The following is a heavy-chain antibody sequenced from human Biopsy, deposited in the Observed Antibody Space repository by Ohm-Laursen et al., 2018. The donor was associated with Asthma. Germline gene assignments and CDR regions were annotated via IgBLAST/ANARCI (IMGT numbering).Heavy chain of an antibody. D-gene: IGHD1-20*01. V-gene: IGHV3-30-3*01. Sequence: SLRLSCAAAGFTFSDYDMHWVRQAPGKGLEWVAVISYDGTNKDYADSVKGRFTFSRDNSQNTLSLEMNSLRVEDTAVYYCARDLRSDNWNPWGMDVWGLGTTVTVAS. CDR3: ARDLRSDNWNPWGMDV. J-gene: IGHJ6*02. CDR2: ISYDGTNK. CDR1: GFTFSDYD.